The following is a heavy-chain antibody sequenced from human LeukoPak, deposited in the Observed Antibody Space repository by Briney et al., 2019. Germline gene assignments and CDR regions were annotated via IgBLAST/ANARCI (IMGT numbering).Heavy chain of an antibody. Sequence: GGSLRLSCAASGFIFSNNWMHWVRQAPGKGLVWVSRISSDGTHTAYADPVKGRFTISRDNAKNTLYLQMNSLRGDDSAIYYCARDARTTGWYGPASWGQGTLVTVSS. CDR3: ARDARTTGWYGPAS. D-gene: IGHD6-19*01. CDR1: GFIFSNNW. CDR2: ISSDGTHT. J-gene: IGHJ5*02. V-gene: IGHV3-74*01.